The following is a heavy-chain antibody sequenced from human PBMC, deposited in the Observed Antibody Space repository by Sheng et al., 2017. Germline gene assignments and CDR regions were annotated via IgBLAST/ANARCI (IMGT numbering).Heavy chain of an antibody. Sequence: QVQLVESGGGVVQPWMSLRLSCAASGFTFSNYGMLWVRQAPGKGLEWVAVTSYDGSNKYYADSVKGRFTISRDNSKNTLYLQMNSLRADDTAIYYCAKVGRGTTWGGMDVWGQGTTVTVSS. V-gene: IGHV3-30*18. D-gene: IGHD3-10*01. J-gene: IGHJ6*02. CDR2: TSYDGSNK. CDR3: AKVGRGTTWGGMDV. CDR1: GFTFSNYG.